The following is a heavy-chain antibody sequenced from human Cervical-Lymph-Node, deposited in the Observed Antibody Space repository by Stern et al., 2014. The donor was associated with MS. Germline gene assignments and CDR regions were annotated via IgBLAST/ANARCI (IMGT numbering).Heavy chain of an antibody. V-gene: IGHV1-69*09. CDR1: GGTFSSYT. CDR3: ASWSRLRLGESYYFDY. D-gene: IGHD3-16*01. CDR2: IIPILGIA. Sequence: QVQLGQSGAEVKKPGSSVKVSCKASGGTFSSYTISWVRQAPGQGLEWMGRIIPILGIANYAQKFQGRVTITADKSTSTAYMELSSLRSEDTAVYYCASWSRLRLGESYYFDYWGQGTLVTVSS. J-gene: IGHJ4*02.